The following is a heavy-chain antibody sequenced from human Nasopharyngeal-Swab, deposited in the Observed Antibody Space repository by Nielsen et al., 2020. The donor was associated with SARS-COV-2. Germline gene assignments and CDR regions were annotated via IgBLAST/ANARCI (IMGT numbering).Heavy chain of an antibody. Sequence: KVSCKTSGYTFTSYWIAWVRQMPGKGLEWMGSIYPGDSDTRYSPSFQGQVTISADKSISTAYLQWSSLKASDTAMYYCARLGYSYGGGMDVWGQGTTVTVSS. CDR2: IYPGDSDT. D-gene: IGHD5-18*01. CDR1: GYTFTSYW. V-gene: IGHV5-51*01. J-gene: IGHJ6*02. CDR3: ARLGYSYGGGMDV.